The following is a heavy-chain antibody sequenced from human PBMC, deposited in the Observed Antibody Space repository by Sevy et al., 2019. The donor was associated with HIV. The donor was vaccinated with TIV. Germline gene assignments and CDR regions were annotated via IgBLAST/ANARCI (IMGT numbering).Heavy chain of an antibody. CDR3: AREQSGSYYYYGMDV. V-gene: IGHV5-51*01. D-gene: IGHD1-26*01. CDR2: IYPGDSDT. CDR1: GYSFTSYW. J-gene: IGHJ6*02. Sequence: GESLKISCKGSGYSFTSYWIGWVRQMPGKGLEWMGIIYPGDSDTRYSPSFQGQVTISADKSISTAYLQWSSLKASDTALYYCAREQSGSYYYYGMDVWGQGTTVTVSS.